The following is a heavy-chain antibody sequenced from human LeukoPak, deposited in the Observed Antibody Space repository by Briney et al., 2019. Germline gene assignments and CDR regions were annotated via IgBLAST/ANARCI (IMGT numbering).Heavy chain of an antibody. Sequence: GSLRPPRAASGFAFRTFSVNWVRQTPGKGLEWVGRIKSKVNGGTTDYAAPVKGRFTISRDDSKNTLYLQMSSLKTEDTAVYYCTTVFYWGQGTLVTVSS. CDR2: IKSKVNGGTT. CDR1: GFAFRTFS. J-gene: IGHJ4*02. CDR3: TTVFY. V-gene: IGHV3-15*07.